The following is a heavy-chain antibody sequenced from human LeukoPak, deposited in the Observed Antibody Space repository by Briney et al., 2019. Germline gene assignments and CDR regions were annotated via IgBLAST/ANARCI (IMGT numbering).Heavy chain of an antibody. CDR2: IYYSGST. CDR1: GGSISSYY. D-gene: IGHD6-13*01. J-gene: IGHJ5*02. V-gene: IGHV4-59*08. CDR3: ARQIAAAGFNWFDP. Sequence: SETLSLTCTVSGGSISSYYWSWIRQPPGKRLEWIGYIYYSGSTNYNPSLKSRVTISVDTSKNQFSLKLSSVTAADTAVYYCARQIAAAGFNWFDPWGQGTLVTVSS.